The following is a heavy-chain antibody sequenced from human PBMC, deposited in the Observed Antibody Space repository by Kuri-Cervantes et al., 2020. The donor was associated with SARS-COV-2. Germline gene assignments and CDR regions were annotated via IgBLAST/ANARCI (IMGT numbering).Heavy chain of an antibody. D-gene: IGHD1-1*01. J-gene: IGHJ6*01. Sequence: GESLKISCAASGFTFSSYWMSWVRQAPGKGLEWVANIKQDGSEKYYVDSVKGRFTISRDNAKNSLYLQMNSLRAEDTAVYYCARDSRGDLQYIYGLDVWGQGNTVTVSS. CDR2: IKQDGSEK. CDR3: ARDSRGDLQYIYGLDV. CDR1: GFTFSSYW. V-gene: IGHV3-7*03.